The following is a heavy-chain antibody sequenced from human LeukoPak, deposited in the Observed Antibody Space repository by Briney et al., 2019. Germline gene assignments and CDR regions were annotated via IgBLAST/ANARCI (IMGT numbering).Heavy chain of an antibody. CDR2: IYHNGTP. Sequence: SGTLSLTCAVSVGSINSGNWWSWVRQSPGKGLEWIGEIYHNGTPNYNPSLKSRVTISADTFKNQFSLKLSSVTAADTAVCYCASHKYNYGLDYWGQGTLVTVSS. CDR1: VGSINSGNW. J-gene: IGHJ4*02. CDR3: ASHKYNYGLDY. D-gene: IGHD5-18*01. V-gene: IGHV4-4*02.